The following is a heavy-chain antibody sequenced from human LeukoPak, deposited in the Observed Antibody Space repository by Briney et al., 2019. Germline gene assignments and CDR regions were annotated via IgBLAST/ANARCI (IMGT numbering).Heavy chain of an antibody. D-gene: IGHD1-26*01. V-gene: IGHV3-48*04. J-gene: IGHJ5*02. Sequence: GGSLRLSCAASGFTFSYYSMHWVRRAPGKGLEWVSYISDSSSSTIYYADSVKGRFTVSRDNAKNSLYLQMNSLRAEDTAVYYCARVVGPTMSVSRFDPWGQGTLVTVSS. CDR1: GFTFSYYS. CDR2: ISDSSSSTI. CDR3: ARVVGPTMSVSRFDP.